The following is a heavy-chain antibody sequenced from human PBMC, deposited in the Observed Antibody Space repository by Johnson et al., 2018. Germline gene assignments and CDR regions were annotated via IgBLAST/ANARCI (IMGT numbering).Heavy chain of an antibody. CDR3: ARLSVLKDTINMYYYYSIDV. V-gene: IGHV3-30-3*01. CDR1: GFIFSNYV. Sequence: VQLVESGGGVVQPGRSLRLSCSASGFIFSNYVMHWVRQAPGKGLEWVALISYDGANKYYRDSVKGRFSISRDNSKNMLYLQMNSLRDEDTAVYYCARLSVLKDTINMYYYYSIDVWGKGTTVTVS. J-gene: IGHJ6*03. D-gene: IGHD5-24*01. CDR2: ISYDGANK.